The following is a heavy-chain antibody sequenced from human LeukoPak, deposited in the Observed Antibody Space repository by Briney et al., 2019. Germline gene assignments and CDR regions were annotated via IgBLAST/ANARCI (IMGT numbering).Heavy chain of an antibody. CDR3: ARGGGEYSSSTGWFDP. D-gene: IGHD6-6*01. Sequence: ASVKVSCKVSGYTLTELSMHWVRQAPGKRLEWMGGFDPEDGETIYAQKFQGRVTMTEDTSTDTAYMELSSLRSEDTAVYYCARGGGEYSSSTGWFDPWGQGTLVTVSS. J-gene: IGHJ5*02. CDR2: FDPEDGET. V-gene: IGHV1-24*01. CDR1: GYTLTELS.